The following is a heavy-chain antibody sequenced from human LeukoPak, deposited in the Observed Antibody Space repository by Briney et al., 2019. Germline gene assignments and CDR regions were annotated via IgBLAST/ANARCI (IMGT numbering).Heavy chain of an antibody. Sequence: PGGSLRLSCAASGFTFSSYGMSWVRQAPGKGPEWVSGISGSGGSTYYADSVKGRFTISRDNAKKSLYLQMNSLRAEDTAVYYCARSDKVWFGESLFDYWGQGTLVTVSS. V-gene: IGHV3-23*01. CDR3: ARSDKVWFGESLFDY. CDR1: GFTFSSYG. D-gene: IGHD3-10*01. CDR2: ISGSGGST. J-gene: IGHJ4*02.